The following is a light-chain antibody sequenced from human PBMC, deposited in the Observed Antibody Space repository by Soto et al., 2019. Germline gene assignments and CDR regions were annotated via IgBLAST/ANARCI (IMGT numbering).Light chain of an antibody. CDR2: DVS. CDR1: NSDIGNYNL. J-gene: IGLJ2*01. V-gene: IGLV2-23*02. Sequence: QSALTQPASVSGSPGQSITISCTGTNSDIGNYNLVSWYQQHPGKAPKLMIYDVSKRPSGVSNRFSGSKSDNTASLTISGFQAEDEADYYCCSYAGTRDVFGGGTQVTVL. CDR3: CSYAGTRDV.